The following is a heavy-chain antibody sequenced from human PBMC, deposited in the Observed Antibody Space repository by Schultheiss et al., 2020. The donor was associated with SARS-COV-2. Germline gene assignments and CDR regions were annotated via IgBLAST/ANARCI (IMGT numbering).Heavy chain of an antibody. Sequence: GGSLRLSCAASGFTFSSYSMNWVRQAPGKGLEWVSSISSSSSYIYYADSVKGRFTISRDNAKNSLYLQMNSLRAEDTAVYYCARDVSYYGSGSYYFDYWGQGTLVTVSS. J-gene: IGHJ4*02. CDR3: ARDVSYYGSGSYYFDY. V-gene: IGHV3-21*01. CDR2: ISSSSSYI. D-gene: IGHD3-10*01. CDR1: GFTFSSYS.